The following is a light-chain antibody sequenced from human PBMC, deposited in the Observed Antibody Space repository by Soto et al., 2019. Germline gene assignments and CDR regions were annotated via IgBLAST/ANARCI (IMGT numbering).Light chain of an antibody. CDR1: QRVLYSSNTMNY. V-gene: IGKV4-1*01. CDR3: QQCYNTPLT. CDR2: WAS. J-gene: IGKJ4*01. Sequence: DIVVTPSPDSLAVSLGERATINCKSSQRVLYSSNTMNYLAWYQQKPGQPPKLLIYWASTRESGVPDRISGSWAGKDFMLTISRLQDEYVAVYYCQQCYNTPLTFGGGTKLEIK.